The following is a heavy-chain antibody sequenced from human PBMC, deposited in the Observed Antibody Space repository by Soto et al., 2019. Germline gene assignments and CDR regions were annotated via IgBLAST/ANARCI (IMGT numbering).Heavy chain of an antibody. CDR2: IDHDGPT. CDR1: GFIFSNNW. V-gene: IGHV3-74*01. CDR3: VRDSHGDY. J-gene: IGHJ4*02. Sequence: EVQLVESGGGLVQPGGSLRLSCAGSGFIFSNNWMHWVRQAPGKGLEWVSRIDHDGPTDYAASVRGRFTISRDNAENTLYLQMNSLRPEDTAVYYCVRDSHGDYWGQGTLVTVSS.